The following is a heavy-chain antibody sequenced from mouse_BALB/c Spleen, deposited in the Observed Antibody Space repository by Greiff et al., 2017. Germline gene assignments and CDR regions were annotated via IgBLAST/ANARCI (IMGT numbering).Heavy chain of an antibody. J-gene: IGHJ4*01. CDR1: GYSITSDYA. V-gene: IGHV3-2*02. CDR2: ISYSGST. D-gene: IGHD2-3*01. CDR3: ARNGYYVYAMDY. Sequence: EVQLVESGPGLVKPSQSLSLTCTVTGYSITSDYAWNWIRQFPGNKLEWMGYISYSGSTSYNPSLKSRISITRDTSKNQFFLQLNSVTTEDTATYYCARNGYYVYAMDYWGQGTSVTVSS.